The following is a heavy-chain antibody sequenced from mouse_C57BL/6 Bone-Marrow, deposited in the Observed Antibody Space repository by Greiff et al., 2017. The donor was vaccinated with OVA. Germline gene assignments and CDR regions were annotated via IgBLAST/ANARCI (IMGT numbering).Heavy chain of an antibody. J-gene: IGHJ4*01. CDR3: ARGAPNGYPYYYAMDY. D-gene: IGHD2-2*01. Sequence: QVQLQQSGAELVKPGASVKMSCKASGYTFTSYWITWVKQRPGQGLEWIGDIYPGSGSTNYNEKFKSKATLTVDTSSSTAYMQLSSLTSEDSAVYYCARGAPNGYPYYYAMDYWGQGTSVTVSS. V-gene: IGHV1-55*01. CDR1: GYTFTSYW. CDR2: IYPGSGST.